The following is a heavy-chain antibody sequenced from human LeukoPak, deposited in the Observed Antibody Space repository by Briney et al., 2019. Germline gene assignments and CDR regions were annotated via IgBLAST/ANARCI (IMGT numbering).Heavy chain of an antibody. V-gene: IGHV3-7*01. J-gene: IGHJ4*02. CDR3: ARDTYRFDDY. CDR2: INEDGSDK. Sequence: GGSLRLSCAASGFTFSDYYMSWIRQAPGKGLEWVASINEDGSDKYYVDSVKGRFTISRDNAKNSLYLQMNSLRAEDTAVYYCARDTYRFDDYWGQGTLVTVSS. CDR1: GFTFSDYY.